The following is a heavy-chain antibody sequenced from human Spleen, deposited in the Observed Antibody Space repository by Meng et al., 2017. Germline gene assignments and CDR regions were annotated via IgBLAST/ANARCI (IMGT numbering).Heavy chain of an antibody. D-gene: IGHD2-15*01. CDR1: GYTFSSYG. V-gene: IGHV1-18*01. Sequence: QVKLVQSGAEVKKPGASVKVFCKASGYTFSSYGISWVRQAPGQGLEWMGWISVYNGNTNHAQRFQGRVTMTTDTSTSTAYMELRTLRSDDTAVYYCARDRGGLPDYWGQGTLVTVSS. CDR3: ARDRGGLPDY. CDR2: ISVYNGNT. J-gene: IGHJ4*02.